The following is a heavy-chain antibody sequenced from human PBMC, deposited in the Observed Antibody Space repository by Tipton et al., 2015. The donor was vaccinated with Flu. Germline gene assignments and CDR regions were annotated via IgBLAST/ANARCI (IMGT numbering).Heavy chain of an antibody. V-gene: IGHV4-59*04. Sequence: LRLSCNVSGGSLNDVYWSWIRQSPEKRLEWFGYIYYSGNTHYNPSLRRRVSISIDTPKKQFSLGLHSVTAADTALYYCAHLNRGAASKDAFDFWGQGTLVTVS. D-gene: IGHD4/OR15-4a*01. CDR2: IYYSGNT. CDR3: AHLNRGAASKDAFDF. J-gene: IGHJ3*01. CDR1: GGSLNDVY.